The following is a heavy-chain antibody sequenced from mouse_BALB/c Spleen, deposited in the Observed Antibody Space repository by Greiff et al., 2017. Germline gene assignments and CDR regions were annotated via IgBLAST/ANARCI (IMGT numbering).Heavy chain of an antibody. CDR3: ASHYGNYGFAY. D-gene: IGHD2-1*01. V-gene: IGHV5-6*01. J-gene: IGHJ3*01. Sequence: DVHLVESGGDLVKPGGSLKLSCAASGFTFSSYGMSWVRQTPDKRLEWVATISSGGSYTYYPDSVKGRFTISRDNAKNTLYLQMSSLKSEDTAMYYCASHYGNYGFAYWGQGTLVTVSA. CDR1: GFTFSSYG. CDR2: ISSGGSYT.